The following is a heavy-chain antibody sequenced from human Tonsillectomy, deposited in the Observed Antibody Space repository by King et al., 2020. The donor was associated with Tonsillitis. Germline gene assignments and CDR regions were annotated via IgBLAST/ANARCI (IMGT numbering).Heavy chain of an antibody. D-gene: IGHD3-9*01. Sequence: QLVQSGAEVKKPGASVKVSCKASGYTFTSYDINWVRQATGQGLEWMGWMNPNSGNTGYAQKFQGRVTMTRNTSISTAYMELSSLRSEDTAVYYCARGARRVLRYFDWLSYYRNNYYYYYMDVWGKGTTVTVSS. CDR3: ARGARRVLRYFDWLSYYRNNYYYYYMDV. CDR2: MNPNSGNT. J-gene: IGHJ6*03. V-gene: IGHV1-8*01. CDR1: GYTFTSYD.